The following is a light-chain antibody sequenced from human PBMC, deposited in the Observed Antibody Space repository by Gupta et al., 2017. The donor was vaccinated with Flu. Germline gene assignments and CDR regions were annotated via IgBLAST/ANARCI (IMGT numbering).Light chain of an antibody. V-gene: IGLV3-21*02. Sequence: YALTQPPAVSVAPGQTARITCGGYNIGTKSVYWYQQKPGQAPVLVVYDDSDRPSGIPERFSGSNSGNTATLTISRVEAGDEADYYCQVCHSSIDDVVFGGGTKLTAL. CDR1: NIGTKS. J-gene: IGLJ2*01. CDR3: QVCHSSIDDVV. CDR2: DDS.